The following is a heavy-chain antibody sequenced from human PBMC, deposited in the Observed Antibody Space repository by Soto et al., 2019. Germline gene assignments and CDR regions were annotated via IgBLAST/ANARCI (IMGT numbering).Heavy chain of an antibody. CDR2: MNPNSGNT. Sequence: GASVKVSCTASGYTFTSYDINWVRQATGQGLEWMGWMNPNSGNTGYAQKFQGRVTMTRNTSISTAYMELSSLRSEDTAVYYCARGPYDFWSGYYLYYYYYMDVWGKGTTVTVSS. V-gene: IGHV1-8*01. J-gene: IGHJ6*03. D-gene: IGHD3-3*01. CDR3: ARGPYDFWSGYYLYYYYYMDV. CDR1: GYTFTSYD.